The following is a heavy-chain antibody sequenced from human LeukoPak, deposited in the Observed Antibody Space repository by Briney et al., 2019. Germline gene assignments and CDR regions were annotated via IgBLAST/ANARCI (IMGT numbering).Heavy chain of an antibody. CDR2: ISYSGNT. CDR3: ARHCCSGPAKRVFDI. Sequence: TSETLSLTCTVSGGSIISSDYHWGWVRQPPGKGLEWIGTISYSGNTDYNPSLRSRVTISVDTSNNQFSLRLGSVTAADTAVYHCARHCCSGPAKRVFDIWGQGTLVTVSS. V-gene: IGHV4-39*01. CDR1: GGSIISSDYH. D-gene: IGHD2-15*01. J-gene: IGHJ4*02.